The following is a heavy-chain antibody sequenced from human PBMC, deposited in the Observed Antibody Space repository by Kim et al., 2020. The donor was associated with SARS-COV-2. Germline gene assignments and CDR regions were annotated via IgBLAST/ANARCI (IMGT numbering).Heavy chain of an antibody. CDR2: TINSGVST. J-gene: IGHJ6*02. CDR3: TRNNSQAFWSGSMDV. CDR1: GFTFSDYA. V-gene: IGHV3-23*01. Sequence: GGSLRLSCVASGFTFSDYAMNWVRQAPGKGLEWVAATINSGVSTYYADSVKGRFTISRDNSRNTLFLQMDGLRGEDTATYYCTRNNSQAFWSGSMDVGGQGTTVTVSS. D-gene: IGHD3-3*01.